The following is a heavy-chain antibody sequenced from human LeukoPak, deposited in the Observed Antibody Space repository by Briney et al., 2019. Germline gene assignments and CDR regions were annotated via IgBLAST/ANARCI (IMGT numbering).Heavy chain of an antibody. CDR2: ISYDGSNK. V-gene: IGHV3-30-3*01. Sequence: PGGSLRLSCAASGFTFSSYAMHWVRQAPGKGLEWVADISYDGSNKYYADSVKGRFTISRDNSKNTLYLQMNSLRAEDTAVYYCASHGSTIFGLRFDPWGQGTLVTVSS. CDR1: GFTFSSYA. J-gene: IGHJ5*02. D-gene: IGHD3-3*01. CDR3: ASHGSTIFGLRFDP.